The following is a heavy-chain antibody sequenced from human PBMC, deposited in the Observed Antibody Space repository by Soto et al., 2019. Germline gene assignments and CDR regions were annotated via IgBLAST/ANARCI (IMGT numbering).Heavy chain of an antibody. CDR1: GGSISSYY. D-gene: IGHD4-4*01. V-gene: IGHV4-4*07. J-gene: IGHJ5*02. CDR3: ARQGPMTTVTIDKLNWFDP. Sequence: SETLSLTCTVSGGSISSYYWSWIRQPAGKGLEWIGRIYTSGSTNYNPSLKSRVTMSVDTSKNQFSLKLSSVTAADTAAYYCARQGPMTTVTIDKLNWFDPWGQGTLVTVSS. CDR2: IYTSGST.